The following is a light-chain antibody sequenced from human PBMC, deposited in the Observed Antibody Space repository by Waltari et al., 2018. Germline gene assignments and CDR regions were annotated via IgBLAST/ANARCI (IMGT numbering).Light chain of an antibody. CDR3: QQYDNLPYT. J-gene: IGKJ2*01. Sequence: DIQMTQSPSSLSASVGDRVTITCQASQDISNYLNSYQQKPGKAPKLLIYDASNLETGVPSRFSGSGSGTDFTFTISSLQPEDIATYYCQQYDNLPYTFGQGTKLEI. CDR1: QDISNY. CDR2: DAS. V-gene: IGKV1-33*01.